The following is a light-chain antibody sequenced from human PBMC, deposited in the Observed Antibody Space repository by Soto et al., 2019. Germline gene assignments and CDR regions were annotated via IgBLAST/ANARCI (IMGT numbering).Light chain of an antibody. V-gene: IGKV2-30*01. CDR3: MRGTRWPPT. J-gene: IGKJ1*01. Sequence: DVVMTQSPLFLPVTLGQPASISCRSSQSLVYSDGIAYLSWFQQRPGQSPRRLIYKASNRDSGVADRVSGSWSGTDFTRQINRVEAEDVGVYCCMRGTRWPPTFGRGTRVEIK. CDR2: KAS. CDR1: QSLVYSDGIAY.